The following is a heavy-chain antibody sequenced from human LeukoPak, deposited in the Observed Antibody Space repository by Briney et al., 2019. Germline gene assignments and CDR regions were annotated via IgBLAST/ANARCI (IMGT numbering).Heavy chain of an antibody. CDR2: IYYSGST. CDR3: AGRESITIFGVVNYGMDV. D-gene: IGHD3-3*01. Sequence: SETLSLTCTVSGGSISSYYWSWIRQPPGKGLEWIGYIYYSGSTNYNPSLKSRVTISVDTSKSQFSLKLSSVTAADTAVYYCAGRESITIFGVVNYGMDVWGQGTTVTVSS. V-gene: IGHV4-59*01. CDR1: GGSISSYY. J-gene: IGHJ6*02.